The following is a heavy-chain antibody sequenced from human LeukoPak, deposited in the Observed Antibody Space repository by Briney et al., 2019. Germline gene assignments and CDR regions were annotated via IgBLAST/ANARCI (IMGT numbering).Heavy chain of an antibody. CDR3: ARREVVVVPAAPPDYYGMDV. CDR1: GGTVSSYA. J-gene: IGHJ6*04. Sequence: SVKVSCKASGGTVSSYAISWVRQAPGQGLELMGGIIPIFGTANYAQKFQGRVTITADESTSTAYMELSSLRSEDTAVYYCARREVVVVPAAPPDYYGMDVWGKGTTVTVSS. V-gene: IGHV1-69*01. CDR2: IIPIFGTA. D-gene: IGHD2-2*01.